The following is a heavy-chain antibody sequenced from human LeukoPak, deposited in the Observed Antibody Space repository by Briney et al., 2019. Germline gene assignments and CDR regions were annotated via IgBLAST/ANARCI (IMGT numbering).Heavy chain of an antibody. Sequence: GGSLRLSCAASGFTFSSYSLNWVRQAPGKGLEWVSYISSTGSTIYYADSVRGRFTISRDNAKNSLHLQMNSLRAEDTAVYYCAGGLSFGGTYYDNWGQGTLVTVSP. D-gene: IGHD1-26*01. CDR1: GFTFSSYS. V-gene: IGHV3-48*04. J-gene: IGHJ4*02. CDR3: AGGLSFGGTYYDN. CDR2: ISSTGSTI.